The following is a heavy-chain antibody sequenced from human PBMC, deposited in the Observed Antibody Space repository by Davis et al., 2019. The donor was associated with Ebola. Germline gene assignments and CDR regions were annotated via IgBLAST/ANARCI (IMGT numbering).Heavy chain of an antibody. J-gene: IGHJ6*02. D-gene: IGHD3-10*01. Sequence: GESLKISCAASGFTFSSYWMSWVRQAPGKGLEWVANIKQDGSEEYYVDSVKGRFTISRDNAKNSLYLQMNSLRAEDTAVYYCARKLLTYYYYYGMDVWGQGTTVTVSS. CDR2: IKQDGSEE. CDR3: ARKLLTYYYYYGMDV. V-gene: IGHV3-7*01. CDR1: GFTFSSYW.